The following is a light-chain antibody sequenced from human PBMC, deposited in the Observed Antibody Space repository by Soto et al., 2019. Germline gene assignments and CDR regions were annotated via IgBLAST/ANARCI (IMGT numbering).Light chain of an antibody. J-gene: IGKJ1*01. Sequence: ERVITQSPATLSVSPVQRVSLWGRASQSVSTTVAWYHQKPGQAPRLLVYGASTRATGIPARFSGGGAGTDFTLTITSLQSEDFGVYFCQQYKDWPTPVGQGTK. CDR3: QQYKDWPTP. V-gene: IGKV3-15*01. CDR1: QSVSTT. CDR2: GAS.